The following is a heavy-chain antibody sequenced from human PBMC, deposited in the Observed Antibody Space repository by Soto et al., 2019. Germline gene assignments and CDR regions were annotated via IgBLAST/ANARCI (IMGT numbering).Heavy chain of an antibody. CDR1: GDIVSSKSAA. Sequence: PSQTLSLTCAISGDIVSSKSAAWNWIRQSPSRGLEWLGRTYYRSKWYHEYAVSVKGRITINPDTSKNQFSLQLNSVTPEDAAVYYCARTNGYLDYWGKGTLVTVSS. CDR2: TYYRSKWYH. V-gene: IGHV6-1*01. D-gene: IGHD4-17*01. CDR3: ARTNGYLDY. J-gene: IGHJ4*02.